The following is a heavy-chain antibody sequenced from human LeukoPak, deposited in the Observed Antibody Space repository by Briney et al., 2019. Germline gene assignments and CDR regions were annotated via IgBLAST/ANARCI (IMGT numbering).Heavy chain of an antibody. J-gene: IGHJ4*02. D-gene: IGHD3-10*01. CDR2: IIPIFGTA. CDR1: GGTFSSYA. CDR3: ASDSRPYYYGSGTDLDY. V-gene: IGHV1-69*05. Sequence: SVKVSCKASGGTFSSYAISWVRQAPGQGLEWMGRIIPIFGTANYAQKFQGRVTITTDESMSTAYMELSSLRSEDTAVYYCASDSRPYYYGSGTDLDYWGQGTLVTVSS.